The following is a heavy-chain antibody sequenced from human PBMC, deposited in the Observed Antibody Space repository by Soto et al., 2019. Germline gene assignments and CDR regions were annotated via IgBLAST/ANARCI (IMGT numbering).Heavy chain of an antibody. D-gene: IGHD6-19*01. Sequence: EVQLVESGGGLVQPGGSLRLSCAASGFTFSSYAMSWVRQAPGKGLEWVSAISGSGGSTYYADSVKGRFTISRDNSKNTLYLQMNSLRAEDTAVYYCAKDRYEYSSGWYSWFDPWGQGTLVTVSS. CDR1: GFTFSSYA. V-gene: IGHV3-23*04. J-gene: IGHJ5*02. CDR3: AKDRYEYSSGWYSWFDP. CDR2: ISGSGGST.